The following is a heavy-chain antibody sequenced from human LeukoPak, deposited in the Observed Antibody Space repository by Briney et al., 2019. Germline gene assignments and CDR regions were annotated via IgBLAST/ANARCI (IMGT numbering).Heavy chain of an antibody. V-gene: IGHV4-39*01. J-gene: IGHJ5*02. CDR1: GGSISSSSYY. Sequence: PSETLSLTCTVSGGSISSSSYYWGWIRQPPGKGLEWIGSIYYSGNTYYNPSLKSRVTISVDTSKNQFSLKLSSVTAADTAVYYCARQGMESLYYYDSSGYYSWFDPWGQGTLVTVSS. CDR2: IYYSGNT. D-gene: IGHD3-22*01. CDR3: ARQGMESLYYYDSSGYYSWFDP.